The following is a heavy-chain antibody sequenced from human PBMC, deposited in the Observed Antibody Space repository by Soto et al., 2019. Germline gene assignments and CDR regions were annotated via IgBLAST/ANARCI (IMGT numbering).Heavy chain of an antibody. J-gene: IGHJ6*03. CDR2: IRSKAYGGTT. CDR3: TRVSGDYDFWSGNKAPYYMDV. CDR1: GFTFGDYA. D-gene: IGHD3-3*01. Sequence: GRSLRLSCTASGFTFGDYAMSWFRQAPGKGLEWVGFIRSKAYGGTTEYAASVKGRFTISRDDSKSIAYLQMNSLKTEDTAVYYCTRVSGDYDFWSGNKAPYYMDVWGKGTTVTVSS. V-gene: IGHV3-49*03.